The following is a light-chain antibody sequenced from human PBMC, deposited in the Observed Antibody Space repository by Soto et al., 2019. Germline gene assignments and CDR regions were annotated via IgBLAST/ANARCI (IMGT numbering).Light chain of an antibody. CDR2: EVS. Sequence: QSALTQPASVSGSPGQSITISCTGTSSDVGGYNYVSWYQQHPDKAPKLMIYEVSNRPSGVSNRFSGSKSGNTASLTISGRQAEDEADYYCSSYTSSSTPGVVFGGGTKLTVL. CDR1: SSDVGGYNY. CDR3: SSYTSSSTPGVV. J-gene: IGLJ2*01. V-gene: IGLV2-14*01.